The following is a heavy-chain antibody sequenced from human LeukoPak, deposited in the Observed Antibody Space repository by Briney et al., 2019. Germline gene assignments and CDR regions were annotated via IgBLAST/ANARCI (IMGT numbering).Heavy chain of an antibody. J-gene: IGHJ4*02. CDR2: ISYDGSNK. CDR1: GFTFSSYG. D-gene: IGHD5-12*01. CDR3: AKLNSGYDGGVDY. V-gene: IGHV3-30*18. Sequence: GRSLRLSCAASGFTFSSYGMHWVRQAPGKGLEWVAVISYDGSNKYYADSVKDRFTISRDNSKNTLYLQMNSLRAQDTAVYYCAKLNSGYDGGVDYWGQGTLVTVSS.